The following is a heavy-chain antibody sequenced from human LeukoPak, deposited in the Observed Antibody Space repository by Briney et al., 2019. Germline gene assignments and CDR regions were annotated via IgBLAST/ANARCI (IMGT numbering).Heavy chain of an antibody. J-gene: IGHJ4*02. Sequence: AGGSLRLSCAAPGFTFSSYWMSWVRQAPGKGLEWVANIKQDGSEKYYVDSVKGRFTISRDNAKNSLYLQMNSLRAEDTAVYYCARDEGGGYFDYWGQGTLVTVSS. V-gene: IGHV3-7*01. CDR1: GFTFSSYW. CDR3: ARDEGGGYFDY. CDR2: IKQDGSEK. D-gene: IGHD3-16*01.